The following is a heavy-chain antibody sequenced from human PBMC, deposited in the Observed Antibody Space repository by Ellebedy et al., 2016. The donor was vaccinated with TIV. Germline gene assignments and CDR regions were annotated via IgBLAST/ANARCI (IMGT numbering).Heavy chain of an antibody. CDR2: FDPEDGET. CDR3: ATGLRYFDWLWGTY. J-gene: IGHJ4*02. Sequence: ASVQVSCKVSVYTLTELSMHWVRQAPGKGLEWMGGFDPEDGETIYAQKFQGRVTMTEDTSTDTAYMELSSLRSEDTAVYYCATGLRYFDWLWGTYWGQGTLVTVSS. V-gene: IGHV1-24*01. D-gene: IGHD3-9*01. CDR1: VYTLTELS.